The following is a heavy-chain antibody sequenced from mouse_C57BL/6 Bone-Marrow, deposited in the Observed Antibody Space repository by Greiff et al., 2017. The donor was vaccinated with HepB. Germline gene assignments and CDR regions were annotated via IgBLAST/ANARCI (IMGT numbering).Heavy chain of an antibody. Sequence: QVHVKQSGAELVKPGASVKLSCKASGYTFTEYTIHWVKQRSGQGLEWIGWFYPGSGSIKYNEKFKDKATLTADKSSSTVYMELSRLTSEDSAVYFCARHEAEDMSFAYWGQGTLVTVSA. CDR2: FYPGSGSI. D-gene: IGHD2-3*01. V-gene: IGHV1-62-2*01. CDR3: ARHEAEDMSFAY. CDR1: GYTFTEYT. J-gene: IGHJ3*01.